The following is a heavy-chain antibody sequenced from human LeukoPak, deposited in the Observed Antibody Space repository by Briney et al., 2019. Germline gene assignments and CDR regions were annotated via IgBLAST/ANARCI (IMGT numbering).Heavy chain of an antibody. V-gene: IGHV5-51*01. J-gene: IGHJ4*02. D-gene: IGHD6-13*01. CDR3: ARQSGTIASGVTDY. Sequence: GESLKISCKGSGYSFPNYWIAWERQMPGKGLEWMGIIYIGDSDTRYSPSFQGQVTISADKSISTAYLQWSSLKASDTAMYYCARQSGTIASGVTDYWGQGTLVTVSS. CDR1: GYSFPNYW. CDR2: IYIGDSDT.